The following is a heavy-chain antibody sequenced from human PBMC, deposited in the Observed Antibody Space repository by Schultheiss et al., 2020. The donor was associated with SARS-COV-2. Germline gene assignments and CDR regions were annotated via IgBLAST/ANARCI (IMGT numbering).Heavy chain of an antibody. CDR1: GFTFSDYY. Sequence: GESLKISCAASGFTFSDYYMSWIRQAPGKGLEWVSYISSSGSTIYYADSVKGRFTISRDNAKNSLYLQMNSLRAEDTAVYYCARDATLEWLFTDPIVDWYFDLWGRGTLVTVSS. V-gene: IGHV3-11*04. J-gene: IGHJ2*01. CDR2: ISSSGSTI. CDR3: ARDATLEWLFTDPIVDWYFDL. D-gene: IGHD3-3*01.